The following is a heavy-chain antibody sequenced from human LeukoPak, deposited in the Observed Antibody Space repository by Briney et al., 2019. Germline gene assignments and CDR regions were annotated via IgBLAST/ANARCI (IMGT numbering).Heavy chain of an antibody. Sequence: WGSLILPCAPSRFTFSTYWLSWVRRAPGKGREWVANIDQDGCEKNYVDSPKGRFTISRDNAMNSLYLQMNNLRAEDAAVYDSARVAGYRAGYYDYYRYVLDVWGQGTTVIVSS. V-gene: IGHV3-7*01. CDR3: ARVAGYRAGYYDYYRYVLDV. J-gene: IGHJ6*02. D-gene: IGHD1-26*01. CDR1: RFTFSTYW. CDR2: IDQDGCEK.